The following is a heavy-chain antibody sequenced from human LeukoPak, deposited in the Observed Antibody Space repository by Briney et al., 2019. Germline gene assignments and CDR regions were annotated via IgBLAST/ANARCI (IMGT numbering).Heavy chain of an antibody. CDR3: TQEGGRFDP. D-gene: IGHD1-26*01. CDR2: IYYSGNT. CDR1: GGSISSGAYY. Sequence: PSETLSLTCTVSGGSISSGAYYWNWIRQHPGKGLEWIGSIYYSGNTYYNPSLKSRITISVDTSKNQFSLKLSSVTAADTAVYYCTQEGGRFDPWGQGTLVTVSS. V-gene: IGHV4-31*03. J-gene: IGHJ5*02.